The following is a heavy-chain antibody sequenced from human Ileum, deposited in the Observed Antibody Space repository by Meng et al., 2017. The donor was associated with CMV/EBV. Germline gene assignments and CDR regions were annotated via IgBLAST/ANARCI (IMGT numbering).Heavy chain of an antibody. CDR3: ARGFLNGYQPLDY. J-gene: IGHJ4*02. CDR2: IIAIFKTP. CDR1: GGSVNNYA. Sequence: QVQLMQSGAEVKEPGSSMKVSCKSSGGSVNNYAFNWVRQAPGQGLEWMGGIIAIFKTPNYAQKFQGRLTITADESTGTSYMELTSLTSEDTAVYYCARGFLNGYQPLDYWGQGTLVTVSS. V-gene: IGHV1-69*12. D-gene: IGHD5-24*01.